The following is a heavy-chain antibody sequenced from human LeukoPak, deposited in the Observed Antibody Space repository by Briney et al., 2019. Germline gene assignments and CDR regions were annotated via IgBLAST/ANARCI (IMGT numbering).Heavy chain of an antibody. V-gene: IGHV3-49*04. CDR3: TRDPFGWNRYYFDY. CDR2: IRSKAYGGTT. Sequence: TGGSLRLSCTASGFTFSDYAMSWVRQAPGKGLEWVGFIRSKAYGGTTEYAASVKGRFTISRDDSKSIAYLQMNSLKTEDTAVYYCTRDPFGWNRYYFDYWGQGTLVTVSS. J-gene: IGHJ4*02. CDR1: GFTFSDYA. D-gene: IGHD1-1*01.